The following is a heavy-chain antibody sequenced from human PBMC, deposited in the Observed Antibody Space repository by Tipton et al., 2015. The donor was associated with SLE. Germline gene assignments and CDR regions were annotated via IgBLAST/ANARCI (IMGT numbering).Heavy chain of an antibody. D-gene: IGHD1-26*01. CDR1: GDSVTSFNQY. CDR3: VRINSGASRLFDY. J-gene: IGHJ4*02. CDR2: LYHSGDT. V-gene: IGHV4-39*07. Sequence: GLVKPSETLSLICAVSGDSVTSFNQYWGWIRQPPGRRLEYLASLYHSGDTYYNPSLRSRLTISMDTSKNQFSLRLRSVTAADTAVYYCVRINSGASRLFDYWGQGMLVAVSS.